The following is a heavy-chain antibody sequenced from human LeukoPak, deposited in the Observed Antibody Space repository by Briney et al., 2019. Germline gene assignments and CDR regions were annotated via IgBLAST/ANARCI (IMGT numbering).Heavy chain of an antibody. CDR1: GITVSNYG. D-gene: IGHD3-22*01. V-gene: IGHV3-23*01. J-gene: IGHJ4*02. Sequence: PGGSLRLSCAVSGITVSNYGMSRVRQAPGKGLEWVAGISGSGGSKHYADPVKGRFTISRDNPRNTLYLQMNSLRPQATAVYFCAKRGVVIRVILVGFHKEAYYFDSWGQGALVTVSS. CDR3: AKRGVVIRVILVGFHKEAYYFDS. CDR2: ISGSGGSK.